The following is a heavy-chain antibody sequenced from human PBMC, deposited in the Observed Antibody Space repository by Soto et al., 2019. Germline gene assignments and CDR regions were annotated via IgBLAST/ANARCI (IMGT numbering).Heavy chain of an antibody. CDR1: GGSISSGGYY. Sequence: SETLSLTCTVSGGSISSGGYYWSWIRQHPGKGLEWIGYIYYSGSTYYNPSLKSRVTISVDTSKNQFSLKLSSVTAADTAVYYCASYGSRRYDFWSGYFDYWGQGTLVTVS. CDR3: ASYGSRRYDFWSGYFDY. D-gene: IGHD3-3*01. J-gene: IGHJ4*02. V-gene: IGHV4-31*03. CDR2: IYYSGST.